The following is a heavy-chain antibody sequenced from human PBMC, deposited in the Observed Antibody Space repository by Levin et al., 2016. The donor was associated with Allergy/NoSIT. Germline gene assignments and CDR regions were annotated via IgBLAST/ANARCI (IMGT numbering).Heavy chain of an antibody. Sequence: VRQCPGKGLEWVSGISGSGGSTYYADSVKGRFTISRDNSKNTLYLQMNSLRAEDTAVYFCAKFERIVVVPAILDYWGQGTLVTVSS. V-gene: IGHV3-23*01. D-gene: IGHD2-2*01. CDR2: ISGSGGST. J-gene: IGHJ4*02. CDR3: AKFERIVVVPAILDY.